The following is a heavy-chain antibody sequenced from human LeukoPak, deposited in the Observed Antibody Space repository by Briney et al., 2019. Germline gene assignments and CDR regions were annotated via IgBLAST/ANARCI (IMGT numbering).Heavy chain of an antibody. Sequence: PSETLSLTCAVSGGSISSSNWWSWVRQPPGKGLEWIGEIYHSGSTNYNPSPKSRVTISVDKSKNQFSLKLSSVTAADTAVYYCARLYYYDSSGYRGYAFDIWGQGTMVTVSS. V-gene: IGHV4-4*02. D-gene: IGHD3-22*01. J-gene: IGHJ3*02. CDR2: IYHSGST. CDR1: GGSISSSNW. CDR3: ARLYYYDSSGYRGYAFDI.